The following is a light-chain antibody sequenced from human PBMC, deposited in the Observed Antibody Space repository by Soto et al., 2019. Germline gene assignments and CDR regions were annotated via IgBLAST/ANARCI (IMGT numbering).Light chain of an antibody. J-gene: IGKJ1*01. Sequence: DIQMTQSPSTLSASVGDRVTITCRASQSISSWLAWYQQKPGKAPKLLIYKASSLESGVPSRFSGSGSGTEFTLIISSLQPDVFATYDCQQYNSYPLTFGQGAQVDSK. CDR1: QSISSW. V-gene: IGKV1-5*03. CDR2: KAS. CDR3: QQYNSYPLT.